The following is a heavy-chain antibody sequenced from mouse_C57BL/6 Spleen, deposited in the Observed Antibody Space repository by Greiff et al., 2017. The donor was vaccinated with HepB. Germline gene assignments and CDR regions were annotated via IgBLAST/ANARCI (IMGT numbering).Heavy chain of an antibody. CDR2: IDPSDSYT. CDR1: GYTFTSYW. J-gene: IGHJ2*01. V-gene: IGHV1-69*01. Sequence: VKLQQPGAELVMPGASVKLSCKASGYTFTSYWMHWVKQRPGQGLEWIGEIDPSDSYTNYNQKFKGKSTLTVDKSSSTAYMQLSSLTSEDSAVYYCARGSNWDVQDYWGQGTTLTVSS. D-gene: IGHD4-1*01. CDR3: ARGSNWDVQDY.